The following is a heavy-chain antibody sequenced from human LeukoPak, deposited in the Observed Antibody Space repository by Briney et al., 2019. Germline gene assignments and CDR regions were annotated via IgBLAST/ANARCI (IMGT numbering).Heavy chain of an antibody. CDR2: ISYDGSNK. D-gene: IGHD1-26*01. J-gene: IGHJ4*02. CDR3: AKSSRPLRVGAMDY. V-gene: IGHV3-30*18. Sequence: GGSLRLSCAASGFTFSSYGMHWVRQAPGKGLEWVAVISYDGSNKYYADSVKGRFTISRDNSKNTLYLQMNSLRAEDTAVYYCAKSSRPLRVGAMDYWGQGTLVTVSS. CDR1: GFTFSSYG.